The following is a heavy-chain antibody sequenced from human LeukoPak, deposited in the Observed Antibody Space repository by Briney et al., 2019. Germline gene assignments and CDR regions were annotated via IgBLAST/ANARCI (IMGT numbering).Heavy chain of an antibody. CDR1: GYSFTSYC. CDR2: IYPGDSDT. J-gene: IGHJ4*02. Sequence: GESPKNSCKGSGYSFTSYCIGWVRQMPGKGLEWMGIIYPGDSDTRYSPSFQGQVTISADKSISTAYLQWSSLKASDTAMYYCARVLRYFDWLFSLWGQGTLVTVSS. CDR3: ARVLRYFDWLFSL. D-gene: IGHD3-9*01. V-gene: IGHV5-51*01.